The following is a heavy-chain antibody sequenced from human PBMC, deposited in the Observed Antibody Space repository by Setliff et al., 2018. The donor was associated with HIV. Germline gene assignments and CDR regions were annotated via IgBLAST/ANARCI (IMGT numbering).Heavy chain of an antibody. CDR3: TKEWGPSAQPINWFDP. CDR1: GFTFSSYS. V-gene: IGHV3-21*04. CDR2: ISSSSSYI. Sequence: GGSLRLSCAASGFTFSSYSMNWVRQAPGKGLEWVSSISSSSSYIYYADSVKGRFTISRDNAKNSLYLQMNSLRVEDTAVYYCTKEWGPSAQPINWFDPWGQGTQVTVSS. J-gene: IGHJ5*02. D-gene: IGHD3-16*01.